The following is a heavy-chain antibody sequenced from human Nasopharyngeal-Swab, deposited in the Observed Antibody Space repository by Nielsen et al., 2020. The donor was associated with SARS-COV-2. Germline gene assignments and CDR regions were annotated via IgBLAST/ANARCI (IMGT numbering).Heavy chain of an antibody. D-gene: IGHD3-10*01. V-gene: IGHV3-33*01. J-gene: IGHJ3*01. Sequence: GGSLRLSCAASGFSFSTYGMHWVRQSPVKGLEWLTNIWYDGSNKYYADSVKGRFTVSRDNSKNTLFLEMDSLRVEDTAVYYCARGSSVHAFDVWGQGTEVTVSS. CDR2: IWYDGSNK. CDR3: ARGSSVHAFDV. CDR1: GFSFSTYG.